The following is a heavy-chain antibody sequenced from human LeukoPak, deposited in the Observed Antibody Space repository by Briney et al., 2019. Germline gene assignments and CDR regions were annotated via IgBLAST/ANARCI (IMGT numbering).Heavy chain of an antibody. Sequence: ASVKVSCKASGYTFTGYYMHWVRQAPGQGLEWMGWINPNSGGTNYAQKFQGRVTMTRDTSISTAYMELSRLRSDDTAVYYCARDFRTTGNLIHYYYYYYMDVWGKGTTVTVSS. D-gene: IGHD1-1*01. V-gene: IGHV1-2*02. CDR3: ARDFRTTGNLIHYYYYYYMDV. CDR1: GYTFTGYY. J-gene: IGHJ6*03. CDR2: INPNSGGT.